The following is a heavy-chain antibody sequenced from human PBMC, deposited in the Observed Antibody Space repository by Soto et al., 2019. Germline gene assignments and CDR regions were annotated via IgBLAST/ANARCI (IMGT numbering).Heavy chain of an antibody. CDR3: ARLLLGATILSGFDS. Sequence: QLQMQESGPGLVQPSETLSLTCTVSGGSISSSTYYWGWISQPPGKGLEWIGSIYYSGSAYYNPALNSRVTISVATSKNQYSLKLSSVTAADTAVYFCARLLLGATILSGFDSWGQGILVTVSS. D-gene: IGHD5-12*01. V-gene: IGHV4-39*01. J-gene: IGHJ4*02. CDR1: GGSISSSTYY. CDR2: IYYSGSA.